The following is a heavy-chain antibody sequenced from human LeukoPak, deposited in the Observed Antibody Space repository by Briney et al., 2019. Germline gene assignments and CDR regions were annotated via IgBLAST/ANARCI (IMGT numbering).Heavy chain of an antibody. CDR3: ARVGYTSGWYRN. D-gene: IGHD6-19*01. CDR2: IIGSGTYT. CDR1: GFTFSDYS. J-gene: IGHJ4*02. Sequence: GGSLRLSRAASGFTFSDYSMMWVRLAPGKGLEWVAGIIGSGTYTHYADSVKGRFSITRDNARNSVYLQMNSLRAEDTAVYYCARVGYTSGWYRNWGQGTLVTVSS. V-gene: IGHV3-21*04.